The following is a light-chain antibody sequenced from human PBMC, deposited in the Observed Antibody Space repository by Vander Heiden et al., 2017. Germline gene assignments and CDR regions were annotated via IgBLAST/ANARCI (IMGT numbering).Light chain of an antibody. Sequence: EIVLTQSPGTLSLSPGERATLSCRASQSVSSSYLDWYQQKPGQAPSLLIYGASSRATGIPDRFSGSGSGADFTLSSSRLEPEDFAVYYWQHYCSSVTFGGGTKLEIK. J-gene: IGKJ4*01. V-gene: IGKV3-20*01. CDR2: GAS. CDR3: QHYCSSVT. CDR1: QSVSSSY.